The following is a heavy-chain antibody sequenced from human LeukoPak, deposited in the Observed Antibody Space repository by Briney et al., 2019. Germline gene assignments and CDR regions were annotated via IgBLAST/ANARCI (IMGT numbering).Heavy chain of an antibody. D-gene: IGHD2-21*01. V-gene: IGHV4-38-2*01. J-gene: IGHJ1*01. CDR2: IYHSGST. CDR1: GYSISSGYY. Sequence: SETLSLICAVSGYSISSGYYWGWIRPPPGKGLEWIGSIYHSGSTYYNPSLKSRVTISVDTSKNQFSLKLSSVTAADTAVYYCARHGGGGGDDPFQHWGQGTLVTVSS. CDR3: ARHGGGGGDDPFQH.